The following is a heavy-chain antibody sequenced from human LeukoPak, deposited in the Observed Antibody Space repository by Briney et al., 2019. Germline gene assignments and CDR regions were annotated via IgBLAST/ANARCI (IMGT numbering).Heavy chain of an antibody. Sequence: SETLSLTCAVYGGSFSGCYWSWIRQPPGKGLEWIGEINHSGSTNYNPSLKSRVTISVDTSKNQFSLKLSSVTAADTAVYYCARGGNWNYGWFDPWGQGTLVTVSS. D-gene: IGHD1-7*01. J-gene: IGHJ5*02. CDR3: ARGGNWNYGWFDP. CDR1: GGSFSGCY. V-gene: IGHV4-34*01. CDR2: INHSGST.